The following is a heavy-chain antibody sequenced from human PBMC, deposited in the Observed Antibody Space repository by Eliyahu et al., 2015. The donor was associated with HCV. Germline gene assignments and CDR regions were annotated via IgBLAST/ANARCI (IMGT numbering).Heavy chain of an antibody. V-gene: IGHV4-34*01. CDR2: INHSGST. CDR3: ARARGGYCSGGSCFSAKYFQH. CDR1: GGSFSXSY. Sequence: QVQLQQWGAGLLKPSGTLSLXCXVYGGSFSXSYWXWIRQPPGKGLEWIGEINHSGSTNYNPSLKSRVTISVDTSKNQFSLRLSSVTAADTAVYYCARARGGYCSGGSCFSAKYFQHWGPGTLVTVSS. D-gene: IGHD2-15*01. J-gene: IGHJ1*01.